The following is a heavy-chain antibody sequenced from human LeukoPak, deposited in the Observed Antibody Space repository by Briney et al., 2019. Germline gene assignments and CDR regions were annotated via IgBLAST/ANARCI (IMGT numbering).Heavy chain of an antibody. CDR1: GHTFTSYY. Sequence: ASVKVSCKASGHTFTSYYMHWVRQAPGQGLEWMGIINPSGGSTSYAQKFQGRVTMTRDTSTSTVYMELSSLRSEDTAVYYCARESSIAARRDGMDVWGQGTTVTVSS. D-gene: IGHD6-6*01. CDR2: INPSGGST. J-gene: IGHJ6*02. V-gene: IGHV1-46*01. CDR3: ARESSIAARRDGMDV.